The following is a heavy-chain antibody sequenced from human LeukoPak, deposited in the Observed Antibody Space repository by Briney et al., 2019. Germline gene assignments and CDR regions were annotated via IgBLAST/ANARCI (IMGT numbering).Heavy chain of an antibody. V-gene: IGHV1-18*01. CDR2: ISAYNGNT. CDR3: AREDCTNGVCYTPFDY. D-gene: IGHD2-8*01. CDR1: GYTFTSYG. Sequence: ASVKVSCEASGYTFTSYGISWVRQAPGQGLEWMGWISAYNGNTNYAQKLQGRVTMTTDTSTSTAYMELRSLRSDDTAVYYCAREDCTNGVCYTPFDYWGQGTLVTVSS. J-gene: IGHJ4*02.